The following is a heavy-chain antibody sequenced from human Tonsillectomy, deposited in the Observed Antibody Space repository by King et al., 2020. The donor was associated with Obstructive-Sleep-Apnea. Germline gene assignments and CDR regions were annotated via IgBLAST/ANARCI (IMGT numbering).Heavy chain of an antibody. CDR1: GGSFSGYY. Sequence: VQLQQWGAGLLKPSETLSLTCAVYGGSFSGYYWSWIRQPPGKGLEWIGEIHHSGSTNYNPSLKSRVTISVDTSKNQFSLKLISVTAADTAVYYCARASNWIYYYYGMDVWGQGTTVTVSS. CDR2: IHHSGST. CDR3: ARASNWIYYYYGMDV. D-gene: IGHD1-1*01. J-gene: IGHJ6*02. V-gene: IGHV4-34*01.